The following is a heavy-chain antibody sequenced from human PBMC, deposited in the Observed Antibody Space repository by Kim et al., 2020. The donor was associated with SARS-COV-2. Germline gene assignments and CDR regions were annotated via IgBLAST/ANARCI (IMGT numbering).Heavy chain of an antibody. V-gene: IGHV3-48*02. J-gene: IGHJ4*02. Sequence: GGSLRLSCAASGFTFSSYSMNWVRQAPGKGLEWVSYISSSSSTIYYADSVKGRFTISRDNAKNSLYLQMNSLRDEDTAVYYCARDRERIKYYDFWSGYYPFDYWGQGTLVTVSS. CDR2: ISSSSSTI. CDR3: ARDRERIKYYDFWSGYYPFDY. D-gene: IGHD3-3*01. CDR1: GFTFSSYS.